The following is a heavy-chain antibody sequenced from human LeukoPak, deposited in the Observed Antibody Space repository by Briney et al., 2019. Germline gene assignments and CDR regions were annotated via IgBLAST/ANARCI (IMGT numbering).Heavy chain of an antibody. J-gene: IGHJ6*03. Sequence: SGTLSLTCAVSGGSISSSNWWSWVRQPPGKGLEWIGGIYHSGSTNYNPSLKSRVTISVDKSKNQFSLKLSSVTAADTAVYYCARGQMGGSYYYYYMDVWGKGTTVTVSS. V-gene: IGHV4-4*02. D-gene: IGHD1-26*01. CDR3: ARGQMGGSYYYYYMDV. CDR1: GGSISSSNW. CDR2: IYHSGST.